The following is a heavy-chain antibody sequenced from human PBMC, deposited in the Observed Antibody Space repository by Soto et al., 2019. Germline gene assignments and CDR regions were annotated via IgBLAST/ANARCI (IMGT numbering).Heavy chain of an antibody. V-gene: IGHV3-15*01. D-gene: IGHD3-3*01. CDR2: IKSKTDGGTT. CDR3: TTPYDFWSGNDY. J-gene: IGHJ4*02. CDR1: GFTFSNAW. Sequence: GGSLRLSCAPSGFTFSNAWMSWVRQAPGKGLEWVGRIKSKTDGGTTDYAAPVKGRFTISRDDSKNTLYLQMNSLKTEDTAVYYCTTPYDFWSGNDYWGQGTLVTVSS.